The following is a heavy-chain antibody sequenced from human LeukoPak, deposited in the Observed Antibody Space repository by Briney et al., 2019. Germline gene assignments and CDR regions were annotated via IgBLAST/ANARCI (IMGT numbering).Heavy chain of an antibody. CDR3: ARQWIVKTGGGLWDNWNYYAFDI. V-gene: IGHV4-59*12. J-gene: IGHJ3*02. Sequence: SETLSLTCTVSGPSISSYYWTWIRQPPGKGLEWIGYIHYSASTNYNPSLKSRVTMSLDTSKNQFSLKLSSVTAADTAVYYCARQWIVKTGGGLWDNWNYYAFDIWGQGTMVTVSS. CDR1: GPSISSYY. D-gene: IGHD1-7*01. CDR2: IHYSAST.